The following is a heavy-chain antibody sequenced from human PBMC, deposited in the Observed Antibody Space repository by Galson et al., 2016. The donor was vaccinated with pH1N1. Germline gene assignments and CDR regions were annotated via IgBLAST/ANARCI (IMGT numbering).Heavy chain of an antibody. CDR3: ARGFSGYDRLEYYQNGMDV. D-gene: IGHD5-12*01. Sequence: SVKVSCRASGGTFTNYAINWVRQAPGQGLEWMGGLIPILGTPDYAQTLQGRVKINADENTNTAYMAMSSLRAEDTAVYYVARGFSGYDRLEYYQNGMDVWGQGTTVTVSS. V-gene: IGHV1-69*13. J-gene: IGHJ6*02. CDR1: GGTFTNYA. CDR2: LIPILGTP.